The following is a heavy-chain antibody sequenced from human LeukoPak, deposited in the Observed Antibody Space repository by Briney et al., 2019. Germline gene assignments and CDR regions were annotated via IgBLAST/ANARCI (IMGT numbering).Heavy chain of an antibody. V-gene: IGHV3-23*01. J-gene: IGHJ4*02. CDR2: IFPSGGEI. D-gene: IGHD5-18*01. Sequence: PGGSLRLSCAASGFTFSTFAMLWVRQPPGKGLEWVSSIFPSGGEIRYADSVRGRFTISRDNSKSILSLQMNSLRAEDTAIYYCATYRQVLLPFESWGQGTLVTVSS. CDR1: GFTFSTFA. CDR3: ATYRQVLLPFES.